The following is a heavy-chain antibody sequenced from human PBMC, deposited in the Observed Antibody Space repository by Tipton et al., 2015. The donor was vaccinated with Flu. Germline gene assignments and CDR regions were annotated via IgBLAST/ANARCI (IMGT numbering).Heavy chain of an antibody. D-gene: IGHD6-25*01. CDR1: GFTFNTHG. V-gene: IGHV1-18*01. J-gene: IGHJ6*02. CDR2: INGYNGNT. CDR3: AAGGRLYAMDV. Sequence: QLVQSGGDVKKPGASVKVSCTASGFTFNTHGFNWVRQAPGQGLEWMGWINGYNGNTKYLQKFQGRVTMTTDPSTSTAYMELRNLKPDDTAVYYCAAGGRLYAMDVWGRGTTVTVSS.